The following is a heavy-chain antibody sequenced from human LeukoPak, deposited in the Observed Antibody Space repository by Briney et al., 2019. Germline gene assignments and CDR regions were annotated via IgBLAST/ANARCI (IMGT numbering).Heavy chain of an antibody. CDR2: ISHSGGTT. J-gene: IGHJ4*02. Sequence: PGGSLKLSCAASGFTFSTYAMSWVRQAPGKGLEWVSAISHSGGTTYYADSVKGRFTISRDNSQNTVFLQMNSLRAEDTAIYYCVKRYGSYLTGDPDDYWGQGTLVSVSS. CDR3: VKRYGSYLTGDPDDY. CDR1: GFTFSTYA. V-gene: IGHV3-23*01. D-gene: IGHD3-9*01.